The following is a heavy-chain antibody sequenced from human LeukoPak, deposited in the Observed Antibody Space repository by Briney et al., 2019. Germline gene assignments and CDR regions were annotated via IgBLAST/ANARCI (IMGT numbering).Heavy chain of an antibody. Sequence: SETLSLTCTVPGGSISSHYWSWIRQPPGKGLEWIGYIYYSGSTNYNPSLKSRVTISVDTSKNQFSLKLSSVTAADTAVYYCARESGSDSSGYLGAGWFDPWGQGTLVTVSS. CDR1: GGSISSHY. D-gene: IGHD3-22*01. V-gene: IGHV4-59*11. CDR2: IYYSGST. CDR3: ARESGSDSSGYLGAGWFDP. J-gene: IGHJ5*02.